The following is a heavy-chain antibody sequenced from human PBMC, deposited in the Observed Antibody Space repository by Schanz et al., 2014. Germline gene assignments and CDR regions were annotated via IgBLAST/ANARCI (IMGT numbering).Heavy chain of an antibody. D-gene: IGHD4-17*01. Sequence: QVQLVESGGGVVQPGRSLRLSCAASGFAFRSYAMHWVRQAPGKGLEWAALISHDGNNKHYVDSVEGRFSISRDNSKNTLDLQMNSLRAEDTAVYYCVRDLGGDQTDYWGQGTLVTVSS. CDR2: ISHDGNNK. V-gene: IGHV3-30-3*01. CDR1: GFAFRSYA. J-gene: IGHJ4*02. CDR3: VRDLGGDQTDY.